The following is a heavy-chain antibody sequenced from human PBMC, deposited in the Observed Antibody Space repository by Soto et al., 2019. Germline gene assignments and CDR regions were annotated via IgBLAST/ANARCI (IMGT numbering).Heavy chain of an antibody. CDR2: ISSSSSYI. CDR1: GFTFSSYS. CDR3: ARDQPGYSYGYGLGY. J-gene: IGHJ1*01. V-gene: IGHV3-21*01. D-gene: IGHD5-18*01. Sequence: EVQLVESGGGLVKPGGSLRLSCAASGFTFSSYSMNWVRQAPGKGLDWVSSISSSSSYIYYADSVKGRFPMSSDNAKNSLYLQINSLRAEDTAVYYCARDQPGYSYGYGLGYWGQGTLVTVSS.